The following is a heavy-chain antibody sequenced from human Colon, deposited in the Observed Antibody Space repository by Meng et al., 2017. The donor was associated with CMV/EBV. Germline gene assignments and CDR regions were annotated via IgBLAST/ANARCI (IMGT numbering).Heavy chain of an antibody. D-gene: IGHD3-3*01. CDR3: VREMWSNDV. Sequence: GGSLRLSCVPSGFTFRNNWMHWVRQAPGKGLVWFSRINGDGSIREYADSVKGRLTISRDNAKDTLYLQMNSLRAEDTAVYYCVREMWSNDVWGRGTMVTVSS. CDR2: INGDGSIR. J-gene: IGHJ3*01. V-gene: IGHV3-74*03. CDR1: GFTFRNNW.